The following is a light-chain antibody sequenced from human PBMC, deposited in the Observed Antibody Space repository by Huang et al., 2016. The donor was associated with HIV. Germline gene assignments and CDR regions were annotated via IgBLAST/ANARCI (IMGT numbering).Light chain of an antibody. V-gene: IGKV1-33*01. Sequence: DIQMTQSPSSLSASVGDRVTITCQASQDISNYLNWYQQKPGKAPKLLIYGASNLETGVPSRFSGSGSGTDFTFPISSLQPEDTATYYCQQYNNLPTFGQGTKLEIK. J-gene: IGKJ2*01. CDR2: GAS. CDR1: QDISNY. CDR3: QQYNNLPT.